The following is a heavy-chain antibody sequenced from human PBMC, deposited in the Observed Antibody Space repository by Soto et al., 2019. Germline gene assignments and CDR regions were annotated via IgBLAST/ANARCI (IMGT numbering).Heavy chain of an antibody. CDR1: GGSMRSYY. CDR2: VYYSGST. J-gene: IGHJ3*02. Sequence: QVQLQESGPGLVKTSETLSLTCSVSGGSMRSYYWTWIRQPPGKGLEWIGYVYYSGSTKYDPSLKSRVTISVNTPKKQYPLKLTSVTAADTAMYYCARAAIVAATIDALDIWGQGTMVTVSS. CDR3: ARAAIVAATIDALDI. V-gene: IGHV4-59*12. D-gene: IGHD2-15*01.